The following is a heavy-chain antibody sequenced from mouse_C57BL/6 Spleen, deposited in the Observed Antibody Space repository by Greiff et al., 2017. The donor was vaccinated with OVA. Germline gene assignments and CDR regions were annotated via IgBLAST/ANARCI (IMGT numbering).Heavy chain of an antibody. CDR3: AREDWYFDV. Sequence: QVQLQQPGAELVRPGSSVKLSCKASGYTFTSYWMDWVKQRPGQGLEWIGNIYPSDSETHYNQKFKDKATLTVDKSSSTAYMQLSSLTSEDSAVYDCAREDWYFDVWGTGTTVTVSS. CDR1: GYTFTSYW. CDR2: IYPSDSET. V-gene: IGHV1-61*01. J-gene: IGHJ1*03.